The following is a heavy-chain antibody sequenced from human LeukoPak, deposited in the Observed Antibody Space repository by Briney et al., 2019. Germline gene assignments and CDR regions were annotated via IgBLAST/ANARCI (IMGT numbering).Heavy chain of an antibody. D-gene: IGHD2-2*01. CDR3: ATGERLVPAAMWFDY. CDR2: INPNSGGT. Sequence: ASVKVSCKASGYTFTGYYMDWVRQAPGQGLEWMGWINPNSGGTNYAQRFQGRVTMTRDTSISTAYMELSRLRSDDTAVYYCATGERLVPAAMWFDYWGQGNLVTVSS. V-gene: IGHV1-2*02. J-gene: IGHJ4*02. CDR1: GYTFTGYY.